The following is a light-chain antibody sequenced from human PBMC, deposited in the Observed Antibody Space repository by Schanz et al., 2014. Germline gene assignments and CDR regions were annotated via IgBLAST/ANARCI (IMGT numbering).Light chain of an antibody. CDR2: RAS. J-gene: IGKJ2*01. CDR3: QQSYSTPHT. Sequence: DIQMTQSPSSMSASVGDRVTITCRASQGISDWLAWYQQKPRKAPKLLIYRASRLQSGVPSRFSGSGSGTDFTLTISNRQPEDFATYYCQQSYSTPHTFGQGTKLEI. V-gene: IGKV1-12*01. CDR1: QGISDW.